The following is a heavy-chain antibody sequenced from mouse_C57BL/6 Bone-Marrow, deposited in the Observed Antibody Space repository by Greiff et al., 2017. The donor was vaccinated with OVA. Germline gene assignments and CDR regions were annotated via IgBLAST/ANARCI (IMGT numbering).Heavy chain of an antibody. D-gene: IGHD1-1*01. CDR1: GFTFSDYY. CDR2: INYDGSST. Sequence: EVKLMESEGGLVQPGSSMKLSCTASGFTFSDYYMAWVRQVPEKGLEWVANINYDGSSTYYLDSLKSRFIISRDNAKNILYLQMSSLKSEDTATYDCARDRDYGSGAMDYWGQGTSVTVSS. CDR3: ARDRDYGSGAMDY. V-gene: IGHV5-16*01. J-gene: IGHJ4*01.